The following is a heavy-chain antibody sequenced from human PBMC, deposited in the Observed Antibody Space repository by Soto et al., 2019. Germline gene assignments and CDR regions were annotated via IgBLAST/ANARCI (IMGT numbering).Heavy chain of an antibody. D-gene: IGHD4-4*01. CDR2: INAPGTST. Sequence: GGSLRLSCAASGFTFNSYAMTWVRQAPGKGLEWVSTINAPGTSTWYADSIKGRFTISRDNSRTTLYLQMNSLRAEDTALYYCAKVLSRAYINDYWGQGPLVTVSS. J-gene: IGHJ4*02. V-gene: IGHV3-23*01. CDR1: GFTFNSYA. CDR3: AKVLSRAYINDY.